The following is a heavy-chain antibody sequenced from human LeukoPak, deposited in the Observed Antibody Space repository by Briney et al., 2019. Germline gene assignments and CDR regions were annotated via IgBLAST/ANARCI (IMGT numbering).Heavy chain of an antibody. V-gene: IGHV4-59*06. Sequence: SETLSLTCTVSGGSISSYYWSWIRQHPGKGLEWIGYIYYSGSTYYNPSLKSRVTISVDTSKNQFSLKLSSVTAADTAVYYCARRITGTTRAFDYWGQGTLVTVSS. CDR1: GGSISSYY. CDR2: IYYSGST. CDR3: ARRITGTTRAFDY. D-gene: IGHD1-7*01. J-gene: IGHJ4*02.